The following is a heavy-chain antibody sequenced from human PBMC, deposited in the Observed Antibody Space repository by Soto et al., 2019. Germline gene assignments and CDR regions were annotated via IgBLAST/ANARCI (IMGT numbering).Heavy chain of an antibody. CDR3: ARHSMDYLRHPFDY. Sequence: PSETLSVTCTVSGGSISSSSYYWGGSRHPPGTGLEWIGSIYYSGSTYYNPSFKSLVTISVDTSKNQFSLKLSSVTAADTAVCCCARHSMDYLRHPFDYWAQASLLTATS. J-gene: IGHJ4*02. CDR2: IYYSGST. CDR1: GGSISSSSYY. V-gene: IGHV4-39*01. D-gene: IGHD4-17*01.